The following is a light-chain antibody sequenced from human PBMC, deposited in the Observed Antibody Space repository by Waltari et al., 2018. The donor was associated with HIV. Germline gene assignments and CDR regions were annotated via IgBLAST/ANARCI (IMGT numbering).Light chain of an antibody. CDR1: RRHVGSSAY. J-gene: IGLJ2*01. Sequence: QSALTQPASVSGSPRQSLSISCTGTRRHVGSSAYVSWYHQHPGEAPTLILYEVKKRPSGISNRFSGSKSGNTASLTISGLQVEDEAHYYCSSYSASGTLVLFGGGTRLTVL. V-gene: IGLV2-14*01. CDR2: EVK. CDR3: SSYSASGTLVL.